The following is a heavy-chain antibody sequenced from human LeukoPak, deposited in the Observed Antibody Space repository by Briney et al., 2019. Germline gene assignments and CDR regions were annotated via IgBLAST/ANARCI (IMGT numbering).Heavy chain of an antibody. CDR1: GITFTSSA. V-gene: IGHV3-21*01. CDR3: ARAQKRVGATSGFDY. CDR2: INNVASHI. D-gene: IGHD1-26*01. Sequence: GGSLRLSCAASGITFTSSAMSWVRQAPGKGLEWVSSINNVASHIYYAASVRGRFTISRDDAKNSLYLQMDSLRVEDTAVYYCARAQKRVGATSGFDYWGQGTLVTVSS. J-gene: IGHJ4*02.